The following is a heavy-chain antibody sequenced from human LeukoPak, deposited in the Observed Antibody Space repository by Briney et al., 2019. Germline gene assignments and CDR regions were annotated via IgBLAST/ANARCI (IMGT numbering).Heavy chain of an antibody. Sequence: ASVKVSCKASGYTFTGYYMHWVRQAPGQGLEWMGWINPNSGGTNYAQKFQGRVTMTRDTSISTAYMELSRLRSDDTAVYYCARDDSRGVVPAAPNWLDPWGQGTLVTVSS. J-gene: IGHJ5*02. V-gene: IGHV1-2*02. D-gene: IGHD2-2*01. CDR3: ARDDSRGVVPAAPNWLDP. CDR2: INPNSGGT. CDR1: GYTFTGYY.